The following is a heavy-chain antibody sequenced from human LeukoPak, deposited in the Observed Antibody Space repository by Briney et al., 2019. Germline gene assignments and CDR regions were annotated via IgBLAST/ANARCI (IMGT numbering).Heavy chain of an antibody. D-gene: IGHD2-8*01. CDR1: GFTFNNYA. J-gene: IGHJ4*02. CDR3: AKDLTAYCTNGICYERRSLFDY. CDR2: ISASGGST. Sequence: QPGRSLRLSCAASGFTFNNYAMNWVRQAPGKGLEWVSGISASGGSTNYAGSGKGRFPISRDNPKNTLYLLMNSLRAEDTDVYYCAKDLTAYCTNGICYERRSLFDYWGQGTLVTVSS. V-gene: IGHV3-23*01.